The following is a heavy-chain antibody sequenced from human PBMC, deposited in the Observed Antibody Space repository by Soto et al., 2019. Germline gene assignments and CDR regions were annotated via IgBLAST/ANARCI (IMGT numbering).Heavy chain of an antibody. V-gene: IGHV5-51*01. D-gene: IGHD3-10*01. CDR3: ARHLLIRGGHRPDD. CDR2: IDPGDSET. J-gene: IGHJ4*01. Sequence: GASLKISCQTSGDRFTTYWIGWVRPLPGKGLEWMGIIDPGDSETKYSPSFQGQVTISVDNSLRTAYLQWNSLQASDAAMYYCARHLLIRGGHRPDDWGPGTLVPVSS. CDR1: GDRFTTYW.